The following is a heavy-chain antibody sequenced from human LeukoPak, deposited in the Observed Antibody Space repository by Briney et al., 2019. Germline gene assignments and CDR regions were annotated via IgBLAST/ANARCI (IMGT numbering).Heavy chain of an antibody. CDR1: GHTFSIYY. CDR3: ALVRGVGSWFDP. J-gene: IGHJ5*02. CDR2: LIPIFGTA. Sequence: ASVKVSYKASGHTFSIYYISWVRQAPGQGREWMGGLIPIFGTANYAQKLQGRVTITADESTHRAHIEQQSLRYEDTAVLFCALVRGVGSWFDPWGQGTLVTVSS. V-gene: IGHV1-69*13. D-gene: IGHD3-10*01.